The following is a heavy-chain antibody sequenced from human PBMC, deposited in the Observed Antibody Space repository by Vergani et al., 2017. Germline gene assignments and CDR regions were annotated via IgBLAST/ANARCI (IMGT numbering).Heavy chain of an antibody. V-gene: IGHV4-59*01. Sequence: QVQLQESGPGLVKPSETLSLTCTVSGGSISSYYWRWIRQPPGKGLAWIGYIYYSGSTNYNSSLKSRVTISVDTSKNQFSLKLSSVTAAETAVYYCAWGRWLGEPVDYWGQGTLVTVSS. J-gene: IGHJ4*02. CDR1: GGSISSYY. CDR3: AWGRWLGEPVDY. CDR2: IYYSGST. D-gene: IGHD3-10*01.